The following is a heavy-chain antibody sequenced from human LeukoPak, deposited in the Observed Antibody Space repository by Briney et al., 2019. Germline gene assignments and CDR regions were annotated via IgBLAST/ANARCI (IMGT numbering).Heavy chain of an antibody. V-gene: IGHV3-48*01. CDR3: ARDRAAAGPQ. D-gene: IGHD6-13*01. Sequence: GGSLRLSCAASGFTFSSYSMNWVRQAPGKGLEWVSYISSSSSTIYYADSVKGRFTISRDNAKNSLYLQMNSLRAEDTAVYYCARDRAAAGPQWGQGTLVTVSS. J-gene: IGHJ4*02. CDR2: ISSSSSTI. CDR1: GFTFSSYS.